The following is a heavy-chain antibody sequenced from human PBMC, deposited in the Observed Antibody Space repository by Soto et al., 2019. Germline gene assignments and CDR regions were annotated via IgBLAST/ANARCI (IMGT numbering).Heavy chain of an antibody. V-gene: IGHV4-39*07. CDR1: GGSISSSSYY. CDR2: IYYSGST. J-gene: IGHJ3*02. D-gene: IGHD2-2*01. Sequence: SETLSLTCTVSGGSISSSSYYWGWIRQPPGKGLEWIGSIYYSGSTYYNPSLKSRVTISVDTSKNQFSLKLSSVTAADTAVYYCARGSGVVPAADDAFDIWGQGTMVTVSS. CDR3: ARGSGVVPAADDAFDI.